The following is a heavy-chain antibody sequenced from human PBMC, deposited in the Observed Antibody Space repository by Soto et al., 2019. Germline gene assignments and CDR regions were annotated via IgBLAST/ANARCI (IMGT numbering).Heavy chain of an antibody. V-gene: IGHV3-74*03. CDR2: LSSDGFGT. J-gene: IGHJ4*02. CDR1: GFTLSAYW. Sequence: PGGSLRLSCAASGFTLSAYWMHWVRQAPGRGPEWVSRLSSDGFGTAYADSVKGRFHISRDNARNTLFLQMNGLRAEDTAVYYCARDLGGPDYWGRGTLVTVSS. D-gene: IGHD3-16*01. CDR3: ARDLGGPDY.